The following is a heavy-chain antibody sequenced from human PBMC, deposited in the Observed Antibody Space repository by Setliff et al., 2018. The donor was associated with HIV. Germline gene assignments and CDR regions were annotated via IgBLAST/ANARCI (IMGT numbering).Heavy chain of an antibody. J-gene: IGHJ4*02. V-gene: IGHV1-18*01. CDR1: GYPFTSYG. CDR2: ISPYNGDA. CDR3: ARMQAYYNFWRSTYYFDY. Sequence: GASVKVSCKASGYPFTSYGICWVRQAPGHGLGWMGYISPYNGDAYYAEKFQGRVTMTTDTSTTAVSMELTNLRSDDTAVYFCARMQAYYNFWRSTYYFDYWGQGTPVTVSS. D-gene: IGHD3-3*01.